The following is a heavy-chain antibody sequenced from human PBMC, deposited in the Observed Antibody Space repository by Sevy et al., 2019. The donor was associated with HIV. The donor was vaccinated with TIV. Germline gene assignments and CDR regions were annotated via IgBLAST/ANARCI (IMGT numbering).Heavy chain of an antibody. Sequence: ETLSLTCTVSGGSISSYYWSWIRQPPGKGLEWIGYIYYSGSTNYNPSLKSRVTISVDTSKNQFSLKLSSVTAADTAVYYCARDGIAAAGIGWFDPWGQGTLVTVSS. V-gene: IGHV4-59*01. CDR1: GGSISSYY. CDR2: IYYSGST. J-gene: IGHJ5*02. CDR3: ARDGIAAAGIGWFDP. D-gene: IGHD6-13*01.